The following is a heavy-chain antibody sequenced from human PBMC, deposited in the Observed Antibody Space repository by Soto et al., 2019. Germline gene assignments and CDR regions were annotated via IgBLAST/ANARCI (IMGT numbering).Heavy chain of an antibody. J-gene: IGHJ6*02. CDR1: GYSFTSYW. D-gene: IGHD6-13*01. CDR2: IYPGDSDT. CDR3: ARHGGSSWYSHWYYYYGMDV. Sequence: GESLKISCKGSGYSFTSYWIGWVRQMPGKGLEWMGIIYPGDSDTRYSPSFQGQVTISADKSISTAYLQWSSLKASDTAMYYCARHGGSSWYSHWYYYYGMDVWGQGTTVTVSS. V-gene: IGHV5-51*01.